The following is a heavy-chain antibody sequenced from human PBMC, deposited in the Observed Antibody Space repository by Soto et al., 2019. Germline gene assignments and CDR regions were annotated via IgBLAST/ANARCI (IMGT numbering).Heavy chain of an antibody. CDR1: GFTFSNYA. Sequence: ELQLLESGGGLVQPGGSLRLSCAASGFTFSNYAMSWVRQAPGKGLEWVSAIGGSSSSHTYYPDSLKGRFTISRDNSKNILYLQMNNLRVEDTAIYYCVKEGATGNRASDASWGQGTLVTVSS. D-gene: IGHD3-9*01. CDR3: VKEGATGNRASDAS. CDR2: IGGSSSSHT. J-gene: IGHJ1*01. V-gene: IGHV3-23*01.